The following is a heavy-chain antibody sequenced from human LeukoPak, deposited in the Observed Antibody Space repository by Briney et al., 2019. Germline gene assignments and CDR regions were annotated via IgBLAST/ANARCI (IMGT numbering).Heavy chain of an antibody. J-gene: IGHJ4*02. V-gene: IGHV3-30*02. CDR2: ILYDGSNK. CDR1: GFTFSSYG. Sequence: PGGSLRLSCAASGFTFSSYGMHWVRQAPGKGLEWVAFILYDGSNKYYADSVKGRFTISGDTSKNTLYLQMNSLRAEDTAVYYCARDRCSSTSYYTHYFDYWGQGTLVTVSS. D-gene: IGHD2-2*02. CDR3: ARDRCSSTSYYTHYFDY.